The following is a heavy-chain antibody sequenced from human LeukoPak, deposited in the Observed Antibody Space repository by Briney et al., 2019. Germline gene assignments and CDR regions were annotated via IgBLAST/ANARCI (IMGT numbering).Heavy chain of an antibody. V-gene: IGHV4-34*01. CDR1: GGSFSGYY. CDR3: ARALSSTRTLDV. CDR2: INHSGST. D-gene: IGHD2-2*01. J-gene: IGHJ6*04. Sequence: SETLSLTCAVYGGSFSGYYWSWIRQPPGKGLEWIGEINHSGSTNYNPSLKSRVTISVDTSKNQFSLKLSSVTAADTAEYYCARALSSTRTLDVWGKGTTVTVSS.